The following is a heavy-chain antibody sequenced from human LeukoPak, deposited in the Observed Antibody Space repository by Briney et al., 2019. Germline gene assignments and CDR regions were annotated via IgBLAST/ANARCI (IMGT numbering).Heavy chain of an antibody. D-gene: IGHD1-26*01. CDR2: IIQDGDVQ. CDR3: AKLLGDVTTFDY. V-gene: IGHV3-7*01. CDR1: GFTFRRSW. Sequence: GGSLRLSCAGSGFTFRRSWMTWVRQAPGKGLEWVASIIQDGDVQHYLDSVKGRFTISRDNAENSLYLQMNSLRAEDTAVYYCAKLLGDVTTFDYWGQGTLVTVSS. J-gene: IGHJ4*02.